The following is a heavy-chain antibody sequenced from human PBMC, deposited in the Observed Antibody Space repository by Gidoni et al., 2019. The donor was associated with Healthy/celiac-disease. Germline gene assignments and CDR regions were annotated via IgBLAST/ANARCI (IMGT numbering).Heavy chain of an antibody. CDR3: AKDRPTSPHCTNGVCSLIDY. J-gene: IGHJ4*02. V-gene: IGHV3-23*01. CDR1: GFTFSSYA. Sequence: EVQLLESGGGLVQPGGSLRLSCAASGFTFSSYAMSWVRQAPGKGLEWVSAISGSGGSTYYADSVKGRFTISRDNSKNTLYLQMNSLRAEDTAVYYCAKDRPTSPHCTNGVCSLIDYWGQGTLVTVSS. D-gene: IGHD2-8*01. CDR2: ISGSGGST.